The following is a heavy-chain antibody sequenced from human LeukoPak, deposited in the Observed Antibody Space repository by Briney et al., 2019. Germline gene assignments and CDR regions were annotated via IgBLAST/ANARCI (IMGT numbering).Heavy chain of an antibody. CDR1: GYTCTGYY. CDR2: INPNSGGT. D-gene: IGHD2-2*01. Sequence: ASVKVSCKASGYTCTGYYMHWVRQAPGQGLEWMGWINPNSGGTNYAQKFQGRVTMTRDTSISTAYMELSRLRSDDTAVYYCARDLLSVAATPDYWGQGTLVTVSS. V-gene: IGHV1-2*02. J-gene: IGHJ4*02. CDR3: ARDLLSVAATPDY.